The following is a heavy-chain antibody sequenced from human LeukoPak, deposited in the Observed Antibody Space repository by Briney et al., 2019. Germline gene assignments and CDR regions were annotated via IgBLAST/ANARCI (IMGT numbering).Heavy chain of an antibody. J-gene: IGHJ4*02. CDR2: ISSSSSYI. CDR3: ASLYYDSSGYNIDY. D-gene: IGHD3-22*01. CDR1: GFTFSSYS. Sequence: GGSPRLSCAASGFTFSSYSMNWVRQAPGKGLEWVSSISSSSSYIYYADSVKGRFTISRDNAKNSLYLQMNSLRAEDTAVYYCASLYYDSSGYNIDYWGQGTLVTVSS. V-gene: IGHV3-21*01.